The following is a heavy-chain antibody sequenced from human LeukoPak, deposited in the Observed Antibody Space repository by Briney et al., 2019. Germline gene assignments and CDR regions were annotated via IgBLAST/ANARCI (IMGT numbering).Heavy chain of an antibody. CDR2: LSGSGGGT. V-gene: IGHV3-23*01. CDR3: AKRGVVIRVFLVGFHKEAYYFDS. J-gene: IGHJ4*02. Sequence: GGSLRLSCAVSGITLSNYGMSWVRRAPGKGLEWVAGLSGSGGGTNYADSVQGRFTISRDNPKDTLYLQMNSLRAEDTAVYFCAKRGVVIRVFLVGFHKEAYYFDSWGQGTLVIVSS. CDR1: GITLSNYG. D-gene: IGHD3-10*01.